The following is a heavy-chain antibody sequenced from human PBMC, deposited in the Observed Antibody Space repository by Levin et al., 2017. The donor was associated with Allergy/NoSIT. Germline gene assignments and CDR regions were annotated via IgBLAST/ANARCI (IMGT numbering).Heavy chain of an antibody. J-gene: IGHJ5*02. D-gene: IGHD3-3*01. Sequence: SETLSLTCTVSGGSISSGDYYWSWIRQPPGKGLEWIGYIYYSGSTYYNPSLKSRVTISVDTSKNQFSLKLSSVTAADTAVYYCARGSANTYYDFWSGYYSNWFDPWGQGTLVTVSS. CDR1: GGSISSGDYY. CDR2: IYYSGST. CDR3: ARGSANTYYDFWSGYYSNWFDP. V-gene: IGHV4-30-4*01.